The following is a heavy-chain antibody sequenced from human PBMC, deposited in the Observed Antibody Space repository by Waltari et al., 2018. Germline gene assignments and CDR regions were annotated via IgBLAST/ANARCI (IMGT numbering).Heavy chain of an antibody. V-gene: IGHV1-2*02. D-gene: IGHD2-8*02. CDR3: ARGGSWTGQSPRDIDY. Sequence: QLVQSGGEVKTPGASVRVSCRASGYTFTDYYIPWIRQAPGQGLEWMGWSNPNSGGANYARKFQGRVTMTRDTSINIAYMELRRLDPDDTALYFCARGGSWTGQSPRDIDYWGQGTLVTVSS. J-gene: IGHJ4*02. CDR1: GYTFTDYY. CDR2: SNPNSGGA.